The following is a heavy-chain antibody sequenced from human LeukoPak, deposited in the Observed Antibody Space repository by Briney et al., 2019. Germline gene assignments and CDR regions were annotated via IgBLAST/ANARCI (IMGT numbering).Heavy chain of an antibody. CDR3: ASSDYSSFPNPDFVYMDV. J-gene: IGHJ6*03. Sequence: PGESLKISCKGSGYSFTSYWIGWVRQMPGKGLEWMGIIYPGDSDTRYSPSFQGQVTISADKSISTAYLQWSSLKASDTAMYYCASSDYSSFPNPDFVYMDVWGKGTTVTVSS. V-gene: IGHV5-51*03. D-gene: IGHD6-6*01. CDR1: GYSFTSYW. CDR2: IYPGDSDT.